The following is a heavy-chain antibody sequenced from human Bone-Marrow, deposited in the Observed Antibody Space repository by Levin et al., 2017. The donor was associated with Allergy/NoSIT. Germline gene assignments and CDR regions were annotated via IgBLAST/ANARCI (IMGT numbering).Heavy chain of an antibody. CDR1: GGSIRSSNYY. CDR2: IYYSGTT. J-gene: IGHJ6*02. CDR3: ARGVTSPGCMDV. Sequence: PSETLSLTCTVSGGSIRSSNYYWGWIRQPPGKGLEWVGNIYYSGTTYFNASLKSRVTISVDTSKNQVSLNLTSVTAADTAVYYCARGVTSPGCMDVWGLGTTVTVSS. D-gene: IGHD4-11*01. V-gene: IGHV4-39*07.